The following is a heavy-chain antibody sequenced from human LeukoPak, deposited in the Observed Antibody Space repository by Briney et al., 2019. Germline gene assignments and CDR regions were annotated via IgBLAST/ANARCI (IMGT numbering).Heavy chain of an antibody. CDR2: INPNSGGT. J-gene: IGHJ4*02. Sequence: ASVKVSCKASGYTFTGYYMHWVRQAPGQGLEWMGGINPNSGGTNYAQKFQGRVTMTRDTSISTAYMELSRLRSDDTAVYYCASGYCSSTSCPYFDYWGQGTLVTVSS. D-gene: IGHD2-2*03. CDR1: GYTFTGYY. V-gene: IGHV1-2*02. CDR3: ASGYCSSTSCPYFDY.